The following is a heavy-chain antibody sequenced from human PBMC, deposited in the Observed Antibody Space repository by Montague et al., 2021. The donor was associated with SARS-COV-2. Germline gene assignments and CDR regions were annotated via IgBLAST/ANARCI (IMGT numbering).Heavy chain of an antibody. Sequence: SETLSLTCTVSGGSISSSSYYWGGIRQPPGKGLEWIGSIYYSGSTCYXPSLKSRVTISVDTSKNQFSLKLSSVTAADTAVYYCARVGRQQLVRLSGMDVWGQGTTVTVSS. CDR1: GGSISSSSYY. V-gene: IGHV4-39*07. J-gene: IGHJ6*02. CDR2: IYYSGST. CDR3: ARVGRQQLVRLSGMDV. D-gene: IGHD6-13*01.